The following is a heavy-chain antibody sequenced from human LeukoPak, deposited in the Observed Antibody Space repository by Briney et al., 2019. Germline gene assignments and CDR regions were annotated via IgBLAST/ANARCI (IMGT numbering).Heavy chain of an antibody. CDR1: GYTFTSYA. CDR2: INPSGGST. Sequence: GASVKVSCKASGYTFTSYAMHWVRQAPGQGLEWMGIINPSGGSTSYAQKFQGRVTMTRDTSTSTVYMELSSLRSEDTAVYYCAREEAVVVVAAYYYYYGMDVWGQGTTVTVSS. D-gene: IGHD2-15*01. V-gene: IGHV1-46*01. J-gene: IGHJ6*02. CDR3: AREEAVVVVAAYYYYYGMDV.